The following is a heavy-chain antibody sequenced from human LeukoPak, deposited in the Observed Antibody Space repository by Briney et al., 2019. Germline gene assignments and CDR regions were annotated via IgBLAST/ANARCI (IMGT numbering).Heavy chain of an antibody. Sequence: ASVKVSCEASGYTFTGYYMHWVRQAPGQGLEWMGWINPNSGGTNYAQKFQGRVTMTRDTSISTAYMELSRLRSDDTAVYYCARDWNRVNWFDPWGQGTLVTVSS. J-gene: IGHJ5*02. D-gene: IGHD1-1*01. CDR1: GYTFTGYY. V-gene: IGHV1-2*02. CDR3: ARDWNRVNWFDP. CDR2: INPNSGGT.